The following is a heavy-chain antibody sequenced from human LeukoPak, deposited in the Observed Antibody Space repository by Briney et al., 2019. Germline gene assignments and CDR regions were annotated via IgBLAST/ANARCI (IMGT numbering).Heavy chain of an antibody. CDR2: TRSKVNNYAT. CDR1: GFTFSDSV. D-gene: IGHD3-22*01. J-gene: IGHJ4*02. V-gene: IGHV3-73*01. CDR3: ARSLVGHDSSGGY. Sequence: PGGSLRLSCAASGFTFSDSVMHWVRQAPGKGLEWVGRTRSKVNNYATAYGASVKGRFIISRDDSKNTAYLQMNSLKTEDTAVYYCARSLVGHDSSGGYWGQGTLVTVSS.